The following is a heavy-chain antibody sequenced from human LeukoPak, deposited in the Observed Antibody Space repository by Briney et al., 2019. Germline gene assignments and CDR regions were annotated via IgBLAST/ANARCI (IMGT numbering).Heavy chain of an antibody. Sequence: SETLSLTCTVSGGSISSYYVSWIRQPPGKGLEWIGYISYTGSTDYNPSLKSRVTISVDMSKNQFSLKVSSVTAADTAVYYCARGSVYFDSWGRGTLVTVSS. CDR1: GGSISSYY. CDR2: ISYTGST. J-gene: IGHJ4*02. V-gene: IGHV4-59*01. CDR3: ARGSVYFDS.